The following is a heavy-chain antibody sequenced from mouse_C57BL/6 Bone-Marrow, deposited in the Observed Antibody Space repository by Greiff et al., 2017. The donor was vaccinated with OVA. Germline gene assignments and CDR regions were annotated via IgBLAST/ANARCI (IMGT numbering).Heavy chain of an antibody. J-gene: IGHJ2*01. D-gene: IGHD1-1*01. Sequence: DVKVEESGGGLVKPGGSLKLSCAASGFTFSDYGMHWVRQAPEKGLEWVAYISSGSSTIYYADTVKGRFTISRDNAKNTLFLQMTSLRSEDTAMYYCARRLLHYWGQGTTLTVSS. V-gene: IGHV5-17*01. CDR3: ARRLLHY. CDR2: ISSGSSTI. CDR1: GFTFSDYG.